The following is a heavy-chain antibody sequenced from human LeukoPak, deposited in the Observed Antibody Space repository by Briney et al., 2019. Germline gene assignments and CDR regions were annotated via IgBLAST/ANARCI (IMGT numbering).Heavy chain of an antibody. CDR1: GLTFDEFA. J-gene: IGHJ4*02. Sequence: GGSLRLSCAASGLTFDEFAMHWVRQAPGKGLEWVSGISWNSGDIGYADSVKGRFTISRDNSKNTVYLQMDSLRTEDTAVYYCVRGEAHDSWGQGTLITVSS. V-gene: IGHV3-9*01. D-gene: IGHD3-10*01. CDR3: VRGEAHDS. CDR2: ISWNSGDI.